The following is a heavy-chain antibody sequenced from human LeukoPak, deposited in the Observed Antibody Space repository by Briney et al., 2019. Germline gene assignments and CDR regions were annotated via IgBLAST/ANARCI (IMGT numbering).Heavy chain of an antibody. CDR2: INHSGST. D-gene: IGHD1-26*01. V-gene: IGHV4-34*01. CDR3: ARDPGAQWELHYYYYYMDV. CDR1: GGSFSGYY. J-gene: IGHJ6*03. Sequence: SETLSLTCAVYGGSFSGYYWSWIRQPPGKGLEWIGEINHSGSTNYNPSLKSRVTISVDTSKNQFSLKLSSVTAADTAVYYCARDPGAQWELHYYYYYMDVWGKGTTVTVSS.